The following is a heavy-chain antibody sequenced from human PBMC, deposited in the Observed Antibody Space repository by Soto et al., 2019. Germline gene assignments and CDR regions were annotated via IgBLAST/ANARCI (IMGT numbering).Heavy chain of an antibody. J-gene: IGHJ4*02. D-gene: IGHD3-22*01. V-gene: IGHV1-2*04. CDR2: INPNSGGT. CDR3: ARDRQEDYDSSGGRLDY. CDR1: GYTFTGYY. Sequence: QMQLVQSGAEVKKPGASVKVSCKASGYTFTGYYMHWVRQAPGQGLEWMGWINPNSGGTNYAQKFQGWVTMTRDTSISTAYMELSRLRSDDTAVYYCARDRQEDYDSSGGRLDYWGQGTLVTVSS.